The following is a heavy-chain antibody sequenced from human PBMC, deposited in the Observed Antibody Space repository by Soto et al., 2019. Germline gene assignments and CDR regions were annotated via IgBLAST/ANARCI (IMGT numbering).Heavy chain of an antibody. D-gene: IGHD5-18*01. Sequence: SETLSLTCTVSGGSISSYYWSWIRQPPGKGLEWIGYIYYSGSTNYNPSLKSRVTISVDTSKNQFSLKLSSVTAADTAVYYCARGTDTAMPGDYYYYMDVWGKGTTVTVSS. J-gene: IGHJ6*03. CDR2: IYYSGST. CDR3: ARGTDTAMPGDYYYYMDV. V-gene: IGHV4-59*01. CDR1: GGSISSYY.